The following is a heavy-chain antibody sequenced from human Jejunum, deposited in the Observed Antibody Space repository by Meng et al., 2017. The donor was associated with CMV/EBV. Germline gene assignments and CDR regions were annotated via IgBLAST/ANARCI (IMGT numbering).Heavy chain of an antibody. CDR2: LWYDGSRK. V-gene: IGHV3-33*01. Sequence: GVPLYNYGIHWVRQFPGKGLEWVAVLWYDGSRKYFADSVQGRFSISRDDSKNTVYLQMNSLRAEDTAVYYCARDNDGTSHYSQFDYWGQGTLVTVSS. D-gene: IGHD3-22*01. CDR1: GVPLYNYG. CDR3: ARDNDGTSHYSQFDY. J-gene: IGHJ4*02.